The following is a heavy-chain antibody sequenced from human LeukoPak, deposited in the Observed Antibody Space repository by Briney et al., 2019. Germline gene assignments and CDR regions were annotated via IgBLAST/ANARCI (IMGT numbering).Heavy chain of an antibody. CDR3: AKDLGSGWYYFDY. D-gene: IGHD6-19*01. J-gene: IGHJ4*02. CDR2: VSGSGGST. V-gene: IGHV3-23*01. CDR1: GFTFSSYA. Sequence: GGSLRLSCAASGFTFSSYAMSWVRLAPGKGLEWVSAVSGSGGSTYYADSVKGRFTISRDNSKNTLYLQMNSLRAEDTAVYYCAKDLGSGWYYFDYWGQGTLVTVSS.